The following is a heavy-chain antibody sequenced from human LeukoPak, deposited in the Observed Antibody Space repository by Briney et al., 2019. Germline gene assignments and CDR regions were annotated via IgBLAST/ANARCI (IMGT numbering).Heavy chain of an antibody. CDR1: GFSLSTSGVG. J-gene: IGHJ5*02. Sequence: SGPTLVKPTQTLTLTCTFSGFSLSTSGVGVGWICQPPGKALEWLALIYWNDDKRYSPSLKSRLTITKNTSKNQVVLTMTNMDPVDTATYYCAHSQVVAARNWFDPWGQGTLVTVSS. CDR3: AHSQVVAARNWFDP. V-gene: IGHV2-5*01. CDR2: IYWNDDK. D-gene: IGHD2-15*01.